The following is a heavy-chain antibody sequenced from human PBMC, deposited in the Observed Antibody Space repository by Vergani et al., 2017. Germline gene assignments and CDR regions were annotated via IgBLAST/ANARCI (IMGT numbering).Heavy chain of an antibody. J-gene: IGHJ4*02. V-gene: IGHV1-69*18. Sequence: QVQLVQSGAEVKKPGSSVKVSCKASGGTFSSYAISWVRQAPGQGLEWMGRIIPIFGTANYAQKFQGRVTITADESTSTAYMELSSLRAEDTALYYCAKAHSSSVEAARGYFDYWGQGTLVTVSS. CDR2: IIPIFGTA. D-gene: IGHD3-10*01. CDR1: GGTFSSYA. CDR3: AKAHSSSVEAARGYFDY.